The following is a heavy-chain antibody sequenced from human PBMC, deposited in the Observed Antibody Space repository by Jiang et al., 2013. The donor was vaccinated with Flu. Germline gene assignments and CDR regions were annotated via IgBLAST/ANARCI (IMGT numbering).Heavy chain of an antibody. CDR1: GDSVSSNNAS. D-gene: IGHD2-2*02. Sequence: QTLSLTCVISGDSVSSNNASWNWIRLSASRGLEWLGRTYYRSRWYDDYADSVKSRLKISADTTKNQFSLQLHSVTPEDTAHYFCARAYCFGSSCYTRDRFDSWGQGTLVTVSS. CDR3: ARAYCFGSSCYTRDRFDS. V-gene: IGHV6-1*01. CDR2: TYYRSRWYD. J-gene: IGHJ5*01.